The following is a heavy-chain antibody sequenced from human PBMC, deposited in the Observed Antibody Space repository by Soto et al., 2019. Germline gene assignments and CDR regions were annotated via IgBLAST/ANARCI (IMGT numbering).Heavy chain of an antibody. CDR3: ARDYDFWSGYCPNGMDV. Sequence: SVKVSCKTSGGTFSSYAISWVRQAPEQGLEWMGGIIPIFGTANYAQKFQGRVTITADESTSTAYMELSSLRSEDTAVYYCARDYDFWSGYCPNGMDVWGQGTTVTSP. CDR1: GGTFSSYA. D-gene: IGHD3-3*01. V-gene: IGHV1-69*13. J-gene: IGHJ6*02. CDR2: IIPIFGTA.